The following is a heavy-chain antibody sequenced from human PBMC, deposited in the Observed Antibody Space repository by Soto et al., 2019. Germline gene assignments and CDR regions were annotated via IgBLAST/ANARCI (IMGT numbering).Heavy chain of an antibody. CDR2: IYYSGST. CDR3: ARDRGFYFYDSSGDYYHGMDV. CDR1: GGSVSSGNYH. Sequence: TLSLTCTVSGGSVSSGNYHWSWIRQPPGKGLEWIGYIYYSGSTNYNPSLKSRLTISVDTSKNQFSLKLSSVTAADTAVYYCARDRGFYFYDSSGDYYHGMDVWGPETTVTVSS. V-gene: IGHV4-61*01. J-gene: IGHJ6*02. D-gene: IGHD3-22*01.